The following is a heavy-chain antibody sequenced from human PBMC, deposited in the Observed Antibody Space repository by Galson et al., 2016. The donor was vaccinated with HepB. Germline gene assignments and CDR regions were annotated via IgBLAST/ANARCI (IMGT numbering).Heavy chain of an antibody. CDR3: AGAGASGYALDY. V-gene: IGHV6-1*01. D-gene: IGHD6-25*01. J-gene: IGHJ4*02. CDR1: GDSVSSNSAA. CDR2: TYYRSKWYN. Sequence: CAISGDSVSSNSAAWNWIRQSPSRGLEWLGRTYYRSKWYNDYAEAVKSRITINPATAKNQFSLQLHSVTPDDTAFYYCAGAGASGYALDYWGQGTLVTVSS.